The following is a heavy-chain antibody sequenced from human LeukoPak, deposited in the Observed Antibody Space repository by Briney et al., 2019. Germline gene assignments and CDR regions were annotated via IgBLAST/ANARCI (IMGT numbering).Heavy chain of an antibody. Sequence: PSETLSLTCTVSGGSISSYYWSWIRQPPGKGLEWIGYIYYSGSTNYNPSLKSRVTISVDTSKNQFSLKLSSVTAADTAVYYCARHQNDWYFDLWGRGTLVTVSS. CDR1: GGSISSYY. CDR2: IYYSGST. V-gene: IGHV4-59*08. D-gene: IGHD1-1*01. J-gene: IGHJ2*01. CDR3: ARHQNDWYFDL.